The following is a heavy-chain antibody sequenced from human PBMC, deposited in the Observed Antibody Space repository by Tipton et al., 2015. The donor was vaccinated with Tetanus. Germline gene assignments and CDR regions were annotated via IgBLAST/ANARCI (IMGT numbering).Heavy chain of an antibody. CDR1: GYTFTSYG. J-gene: IGHJ4*02. Sequence: QSGPEVKKPGASVKVSCKASGYTFTSYGISWVRQAPGQGLEWMGWISAYNGNTNYAQKLQGRVTMTTDTSTSTAYMELRSLRADETAVYYCARELFYSNCVNYYDYWSQGTLVTVSS. CDR3: ARELFYSNCVNYYDY. V-gene: IGHV1-18*01. D-gene: IGHD4-11*01. CDR2: ISAYNGNT.